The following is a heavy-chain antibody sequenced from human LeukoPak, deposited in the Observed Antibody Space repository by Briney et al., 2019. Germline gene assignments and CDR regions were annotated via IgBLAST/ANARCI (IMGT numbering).Heavy chain of an antibody. Sequence: PGGSLRLSCAASGFTFSSYAMHWVRQAPGKGLEWVSAISGSGGSTYYADSVKGRFTIFRDNSKNTLYLQMNSLRAEDTAVYYCAKVYRGGYSGYDPDYWGQGTLVTVSS. D-gene: IGHD5-12*01. CDR1: GFTFSSYA. CDR2: ISGSGGST. J-gene: IGHJ4*02. V-gene: IGHV3-23*01. CDR3: AKVYRGGYSGYDPDY.